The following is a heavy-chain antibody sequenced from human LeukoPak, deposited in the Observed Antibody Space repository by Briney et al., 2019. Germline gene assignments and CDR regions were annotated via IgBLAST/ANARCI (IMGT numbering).Heavy chain of an antibody. V-gene: IGHV4-59*01. CDR2: IYYSGST. CDR3: ARGSYDFWSGYYYYYGMDV. J-gene: IGHJ6*02. Sequence: PSETLSLTCTVSGGSISSYYWSWIRQPPGKGLEWIGYIYYSGSTNYNPSLKSRVTISVDTSKNQFSLKLSSVTAADTAVYYCARGSYDFWSGYYYYYGMDVWGQGTLVTVSS. D-gene: IGHD3-3*01. CDR1: GGSISSYY.